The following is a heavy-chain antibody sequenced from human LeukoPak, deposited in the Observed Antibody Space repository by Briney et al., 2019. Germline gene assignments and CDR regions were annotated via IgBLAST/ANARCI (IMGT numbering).Heavy chain of an antibody. CDR2: IWYDGSNK. V-gene: IGHV3-33*01. D-gene: IGHD3-3*01. J-gene: IGHJ4*02. CDR1: GFTFSSYG. CDR3: ARATPYYDFWSGYLEY. Sequence: GGSLRLSCAASGFTFSSYGMHWVRQAPGKGLEWVAVIWYDGSNKYYADSVKGRFTISRDNSKNTLYLQMNSLRAEDTAVYYCARATPYYDFWSGYLEYWGQGTLVTASS.